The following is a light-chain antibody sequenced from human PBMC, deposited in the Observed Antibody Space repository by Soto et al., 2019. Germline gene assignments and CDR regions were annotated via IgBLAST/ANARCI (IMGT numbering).Light chain of an antibody. CDR1: QSISSW. CDR2: KAS. CDR3: QQYNSYPWT. Sequence: DIQMTQSPSTLSASVGDRVTITCRASQSISSWLAWYQQKPGKAPKLLIYKASSLEIGVPSRFRGSGSGTEFTLTISSLQPDDFATYYCQQYNSYPWTFGQGTKVEIK. V-gene: IGKV1-5*03. J-gene: IGKJ1*01.